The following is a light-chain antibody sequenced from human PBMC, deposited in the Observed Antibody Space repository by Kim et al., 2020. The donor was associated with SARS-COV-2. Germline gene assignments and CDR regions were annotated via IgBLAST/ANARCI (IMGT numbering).Light chain of an antibody. CDR3: SSNAGSDNWV. CDR2: EVS. Sequence: QSALTQPASVSGSPGRSITISCTGTSIDVGGYNYVSWYQQHPGKAPKLMIYEVSNRPSGVSNRFSGSKSGNTASLTISGLQAEDEADYYCSSNAGSDNWVFGGGTQLTVL. V-gene: IGLV2-14*01. CDR1: SIDVGGYNY. J-gene: IGLJ3*02.